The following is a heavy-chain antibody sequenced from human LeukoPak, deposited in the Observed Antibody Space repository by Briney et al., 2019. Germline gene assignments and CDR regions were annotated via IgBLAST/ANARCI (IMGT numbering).Heavy chain of an antibody. D-gene: IGHD6-19*01. J-gene: IGHJ6*02. V-gene: IGHV5-51*01. Sequence: GESLKISCKGSGYSFTSYWIGWVRQMPGKGLEWMGIIYPGDSDTRYSPSFQGQVTISVDKSISTAYLQWSSLKASDTAIYYCARHETYSSGSGDYYGMDVWGQGTTVPVSS. CDR1: GYSFTSYW. CDR2: IYPGDSDT. CDR3: ARHETYSSGSGDYYGMDV.